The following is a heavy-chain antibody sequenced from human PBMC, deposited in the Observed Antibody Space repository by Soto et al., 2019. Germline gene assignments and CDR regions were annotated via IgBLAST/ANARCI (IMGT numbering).Heavy chain of an antibody. CDR1: GFTFSSYG. V-gene: IGHV3-33*01. CDR3: ARERGDGRYCSSTSCHLTGYGGMDV. J-gene: IGHJ6*02. Sequence: PGGSLRLSCAASGFTFSSYGMHWVRQAPGKGLEWVAVIWYDGSNKYYADSVKGRFTISRDNSKNTLYPQMNSLRAEDTAVYYCARERGDGRYCSSTSCHLTGYGGMDVWGQGTTVTVSS. D-gene: IGHD2-2*01. CDR2: IWYDGSNK.